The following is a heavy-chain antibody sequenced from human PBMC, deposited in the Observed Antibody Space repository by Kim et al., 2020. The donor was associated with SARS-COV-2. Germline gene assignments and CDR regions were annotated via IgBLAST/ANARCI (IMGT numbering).Heavy chain of an antibody. V-gene: IGHV4-31*03. Sequence: SETLSLTCTVSGGSISSGGYYWSWIRQHPGKGLEWIGYIYYSGSTYYNPSLKSRVTISVDTSKNQFSLKLSSVTAADTAVYYCARERVASRDFYGSGSYSHFDYWGQGTLVIVSS. CDR3: ARERVASRDFYGSGSYSHFDY. CDR2: IYYSGST. CDR1: GGSISSGGYY. D-gene: IGHD3-10*01. J-gene: IGHJ4*02.